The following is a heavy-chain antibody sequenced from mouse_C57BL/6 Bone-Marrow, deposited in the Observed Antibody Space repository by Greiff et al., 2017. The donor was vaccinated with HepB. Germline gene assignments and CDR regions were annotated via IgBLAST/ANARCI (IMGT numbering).Heavy chain of an antibody. D-gene: IGHD1-1*01. CDR2: IDPENGDT. J-gene: IGHJ3*01. CDR1: GFNIKDDY. CDR3: TTSAITTVVATRAY. V-gene: IGHV14-4*01. Sequence: EVQLQQSGAELVRPGASVKLSCTASGFNIKDDYMHWVKQRPEQGLEWIGWIDPENGDTEYASKFQGKATITADPSSNTAYLQLSSLTSEDTAVYYCTTSAITTVVATRAYRGQGTLVTVSA.